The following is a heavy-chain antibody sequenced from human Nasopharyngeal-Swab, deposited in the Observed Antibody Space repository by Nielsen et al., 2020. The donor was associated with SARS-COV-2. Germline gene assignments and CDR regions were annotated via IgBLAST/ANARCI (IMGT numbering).Heavy chain of an antibody. CDR1: GGSISSGDYY. CDR2: IYYSGST. Sequence: SETLSLTCTVSGGSISSGDYYWSWIRQPPGKGLEWIGYIYYSGSTYYNPSLKSRVTISVDTSKNQFSLKLSSVTAADTAVYYCARVDTAMIGAYFDYWGQGTLVTVSS. CDR3: ARVDTAMIGAYFDY. V-gene: IGHV4-30-4*01. J-gene: IGHJ4*02. D-gene: IGHD5-18*01.